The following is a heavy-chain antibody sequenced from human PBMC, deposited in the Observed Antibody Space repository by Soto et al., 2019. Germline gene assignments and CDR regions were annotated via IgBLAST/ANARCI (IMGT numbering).Heavy chain of an antibody. V-gene: IGHV4-34*01. D-gene: IGHD2-21*02. Sequence: PSETLSLTCAVYGGSFSGYYWSWIRQPPGKGLEWIGEINHSGSTNYNPSLKSRGTISVDTSKNQFSLKLSSVTAADTAVYYCARAPVGGTVTATTTVYYYYMDVWGKGTTVTVSS. CDR2: INHSGST. CDR3: ARAPVGGTVTATTTVYYYYMDV. CDR1: GGSFSGYY. J-gene: IGHJ6*03.